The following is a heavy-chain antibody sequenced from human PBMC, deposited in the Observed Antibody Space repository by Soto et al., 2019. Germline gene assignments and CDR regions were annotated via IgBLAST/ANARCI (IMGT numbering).Heavy chain of an antibody. V-gene: IGHV1-18*01. J-gene: IGHJ4*02. CDR2: ISAYNGNT. Sequence: ASVKVSCKASGYTLTSYGISWVRQAPGQGLEWMGWISAYNGNTNYAQKLQGRVTMTTDTSTSTAYMELRSLRSDDTAVYYCARVYYDYIWGSYRYTRYYFDYWGQGTLVTVSS. CDR3: ARVYYDYIWGSYRYTRYYFDY. CDR1: GYTLTSYG. D-gene: IGHD3-16*02.